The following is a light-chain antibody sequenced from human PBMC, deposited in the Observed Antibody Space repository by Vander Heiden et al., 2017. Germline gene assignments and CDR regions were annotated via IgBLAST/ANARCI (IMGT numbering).Light chain of an antibody. CDR1: QTIRSW. CDR2: RAS. Sequence: DIQMTQSPSTLSASVGDRVTITCRASQTIRSWLAWYQQKPGKAPNLVIYRASTLESGVPSRFSGSGSGTEFTLTISSLQPDDLATYYCQQYNSYPWTFGHGTKVEIK. V-gene: IGKV1-5*03. J-gene: IGKJ1*01. CDR3: QQYNSYPWT.